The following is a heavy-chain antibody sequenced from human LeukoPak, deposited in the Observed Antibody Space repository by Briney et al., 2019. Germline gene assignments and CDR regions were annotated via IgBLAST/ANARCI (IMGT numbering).Heavy chain of an antibody. J-gene: IGHJ4*02. CDR3: ARESYSSSYLFDF. CDR1: GGSISSYY. D-gene: IGHD6-6*01. Sequence: SETLSLTCTVSGGSISSYYWSWIRQPPGKALEWIGYIYYSGSTNYNPSLKSRVTISVDTSKNQISLKVNSVTAADTAVYYCARESYSSSYLFDFWGQGTLVTVSS. V-gene: IGHV4-59*12. CDR2: IYYSGST.